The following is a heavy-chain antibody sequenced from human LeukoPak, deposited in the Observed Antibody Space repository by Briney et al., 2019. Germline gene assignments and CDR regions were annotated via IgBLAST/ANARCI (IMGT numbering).Heavy chain of an antibody. CDR2: INTNTGNP. Sequence: ASVKVSCKASGYTYTSYAMNWVRQAPGQGLEWLGWINTNTGNPTYAQGFTGRLVFSLDTSVSTAYLQISSLKAEDTAVYYCAREKVVVAAKMGNNWFDPWGQGTLVTVSS. V-gene: IGHV7-4-1*02. CDR3: AREKVVVAAKMGNNWFDP. D-gene: IGHD2-15*01. CDR1: GYTYTSYA. J-gene: IGHJ5*02.